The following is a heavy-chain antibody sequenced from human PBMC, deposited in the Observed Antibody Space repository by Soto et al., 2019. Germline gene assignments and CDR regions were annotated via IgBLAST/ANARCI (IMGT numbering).Heavy chain of an antibody. CDR1: GFTFSSYG. D-gene: IGHD6-19*01. CDR3: AKDHALSSGWYVPFDY. V-gene: IGHV3-30*18. J-gene: IGHJ4*02. CDR2: ISYDGSNK. Sequence: PGGSLRLSCAASGFTFSSYGMHWVRQAPGKGLEWVAVISYDGSNKYYADSVKGRFTISRDNSKNTLYLQMNSLRAEDTAVYYCAKDHALSSGWYVPFDYWGQGTLVTVSS.